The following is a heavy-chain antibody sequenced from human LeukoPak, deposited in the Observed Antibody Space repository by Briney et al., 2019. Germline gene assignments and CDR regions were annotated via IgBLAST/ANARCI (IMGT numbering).Heavy chain of an antibody. D-gene: IGHD2-2*01. CDR3: ARQDCSSSSCRNWFDT. CDR2: IYYSGST. CDR1: GGSINSRSYY. V-gene: IGHV4-39*01. Sequence: PSETLSLTCTVSGGSINSRSYYWGWIRQSPGKGLGWIGSIYYSGSTYCNPSLKSRVTISVDTSKNQFSLKLSSVTAADTAIYYCARQDCSSSSCRNWFDTWGQGILVTVSS. J-gene: IGHJ5*02.